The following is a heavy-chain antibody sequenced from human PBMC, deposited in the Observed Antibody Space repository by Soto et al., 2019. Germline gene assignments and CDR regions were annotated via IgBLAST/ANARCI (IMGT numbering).Heavy chain of an antibody. D-gene: IGHD6-19*01. V-gene: IGHV3-23*01. CDR1: GFTFSSYA. Sequence: GGSLRLSCAASGFTFSSYAMSWVRQAPGKGLEWVSAISGSGGSTYYADSVKGRFTISRDNSENTLYLQMNSLRAEDTAVYYCAKDSSPFYSSGWYSVYWGQGTLVTVSS. J-gene: IGHJ4*02. CDR3: AKDSSPFYSSGWYSVY. CDR2: ISGSGGST.